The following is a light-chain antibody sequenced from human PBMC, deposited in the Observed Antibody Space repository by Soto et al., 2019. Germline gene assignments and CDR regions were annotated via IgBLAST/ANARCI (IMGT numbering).Light chain of an antibody. CDR1: NIGSKN. Sequence: SYELTQSPSVSVAPGKTARITCGGNNIGSKNVHWYQQKPGQAPVLVIYYDSDRPSGIPERFSGSNSGHTATLTISRAEAGDEADYYCQVWDSTSDHYVFGTGTKLTVL. J-gene: IGLJ1*01. CDR2: YDS. CDR3: QVWDSTSDHYV. V-gene: IGLV3-21*04.